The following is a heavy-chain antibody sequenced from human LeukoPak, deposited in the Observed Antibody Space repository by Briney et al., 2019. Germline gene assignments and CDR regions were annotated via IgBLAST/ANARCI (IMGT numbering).Heavy chain of an antibody. D-gene: IGHD6-13*01. Sequence: GGSLRLSCAASGFTFSGSAMHWVRQASGKGLEWVGRIRSKANSYATAYAASVKGRFTISRDDSKNTAYLQMNSLKTEDTAVCYCTTSSSWYNEGFDYWGQGTLVTVSS. CDR1: GFTFSGSA. J-gene: IGHJ4*02. CDR2: IRSKANSYAT. CDR3: TTSSSWYNEGFDY. V-gene: IGHV3-73*01.